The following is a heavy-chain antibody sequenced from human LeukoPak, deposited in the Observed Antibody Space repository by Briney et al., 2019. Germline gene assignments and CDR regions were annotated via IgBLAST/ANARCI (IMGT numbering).Heavy chain of an antibody. CDR2: ITGRGDAT. V-gene: IGHV3-23*01. CDR3: ARLDSSGWYNVFDY. Sequence: GGSLRLSCAGSDFSFITYAMSWVRQAPGKGLEWVSTITGRGDATYYADSVKGRFTISRDNSKNTFYLQMNSLRAEDTAVYYCARLDSSGWYNVFDYWGQGTLVTVSS. D-gene: IGHD6-19*01. J-gene: IGHJ4*02. CDR1: DFSFITYA.